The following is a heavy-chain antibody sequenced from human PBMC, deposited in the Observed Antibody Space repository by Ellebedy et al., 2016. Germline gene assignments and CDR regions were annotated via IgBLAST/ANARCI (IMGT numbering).Heavy chain of an antibody. Sequence: GGSLRLXXAASGFTFDDYAMHWVRQAPGKGLEWVSGISWNSGSIGYADSVKGRFTISRDNAKNSLYLQMNSLRAEDTAVYYCAREENGDYYGYWGQGTLVTVSS. V-gene: IGHV3-9*01. CDR2: ISWNSGSI. CDR1: GFTFDDYA. J-gene: IGHJ4*02. CDR3: AREENGDYYGY. D-gene: IGHD4-17*01.